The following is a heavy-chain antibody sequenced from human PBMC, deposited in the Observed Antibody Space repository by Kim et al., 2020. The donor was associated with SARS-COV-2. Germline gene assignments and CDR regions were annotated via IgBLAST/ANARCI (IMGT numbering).Heavy chain of an antibody. CDR3: STDRPDILTSFYGQY. CDR2: ISTKTAGGTT. V-gene: IGHV3-15*01. J-gene: IGHJ1*01. Sequence: GGSLRLSCEASGLTFSDAWMIWVRQAPGKGLEWVGRISTKTAGGTTDYAAPVKGRFTISRDDSKNTLYLQMNSLKTEDTAVYYCSTDRPDILTSFYGQYWGQGTLVTVSS. CDR1: GLTFSDAW. D-gene: IGHD3-9*01.